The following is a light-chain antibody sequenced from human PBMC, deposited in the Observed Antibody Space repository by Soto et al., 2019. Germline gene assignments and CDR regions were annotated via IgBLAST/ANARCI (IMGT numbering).Light chain of an antibody. CDR3: QQYNNWPRT. CDR2: GAS. V-gene: IGKV3D-15*01. Sequence: EIVMTQSPATLSVSPGERATLSCRASQSVSSNLARYQQKSGQAPRLLIYGASTRATGIPARFSGSGSGTEFTLTISSLQSEDFAVYYCQQYNNWPRTFGQGTKVEIK. J-gene: IGKJ1*01. CDR1: QSVSSN.